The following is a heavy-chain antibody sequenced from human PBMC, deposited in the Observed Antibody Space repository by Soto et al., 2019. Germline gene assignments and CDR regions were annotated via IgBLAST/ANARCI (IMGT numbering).Heavy chain of an antibody. V-gene: IGHV3-30*18. J-gene: IGHJ4*02. D-gene: IGHD3-22*01. CDR1: GFTFSSYG. CDR2: ISYDGSNK. Sequence: GGSLRLSCAASGFTFSSYGMHWVRQAPGKGLEWVAVISYDGSNKYYADSVKGRFTISRDNSKNTLYLQMNSLRAEDTAVYYCAKDVGPGYYDSSGYYDYWGQGT. CDR3: AKDVGPGYYDSSGYYDY.